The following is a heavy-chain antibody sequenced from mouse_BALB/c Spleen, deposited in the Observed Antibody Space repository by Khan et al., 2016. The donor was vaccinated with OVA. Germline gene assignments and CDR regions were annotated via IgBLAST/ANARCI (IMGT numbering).Heavy chain of an antibody. J-gene: IGHJ2*01. D-gene: IGHD1-2*01. CDR1: GYSINSGYG. Sequence: EVKLLESGPGLVKPSQSLSLTCTVTGYSINSGYGWNWIRQFPGNKLEWMGYISYSGSTNYNPSLKSRISITRDTSKNQFFLQLNSVTTEDTATXYCARTARIRYWGQGTTLTVSS. CDR2: ISYSGST. V-gene: IGHV3-2*02. CDR3: ARTARIRY.